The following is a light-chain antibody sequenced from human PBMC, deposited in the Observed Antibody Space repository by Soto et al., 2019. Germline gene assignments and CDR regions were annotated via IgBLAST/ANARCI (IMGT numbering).Light chain of an antibody. CDR2: EVS. CDR3: SSYSGSSNWV. J-gene: IGLJ3*02. Sequence: QSALTQRPSASGSPGQSVAISCTGTSSDVGGYNYVSWYQHHPGKAPKLMIYEVSRRPSGVSDRFSGSKSGNTASLTVSGLQAEDEADYYCSSYSGSSNWVFGVGTKLTVL. CDR1: SSDVGGYNY. V-gene: IGLV2-8*01.